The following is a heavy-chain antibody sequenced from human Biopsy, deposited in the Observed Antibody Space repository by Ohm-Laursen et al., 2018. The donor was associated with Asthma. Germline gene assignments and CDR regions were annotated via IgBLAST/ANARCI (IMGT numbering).Heavy chain of an antibody. CDR3: ARGPELDV. CDR2: TNERGVT. J-gene: IGHJ6*02. CDR1: PGSFSGFL. Sequence: SDTLSLTCAVYPGSFSGFLWTWIRQSPGKGLEWIGETNERGVTNNNPSLKSRVIISIDTYWNRVSLKLTSVTAADTAVYYCARGPELDVWGQGTMVTVSS. V-gene: IGHV4-34*01.